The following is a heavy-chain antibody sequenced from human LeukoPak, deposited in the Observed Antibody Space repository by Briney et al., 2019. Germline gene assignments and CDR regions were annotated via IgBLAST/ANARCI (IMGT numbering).Heavy chain of an antibody. J-gene: IGHJ3*02. D-gene: IGHD2-15*01. Sequence: GGSLRLSCAASGFTFSSYSMNWVRQAPGKGLVWVSSISSSSSYIYYADSVKGRFTISRDNAKNSLYLQMNSLRAEDTAVYYCATLQNRYCSGGSCYSSAFDIWGQGTMVTVSS. CDR1: GFTFSSYS. CDR2: ISSSSSYI. CDR3: ATLQNRYCSGGSCYSSAFDI. V-gene: IGHV3-21*01.